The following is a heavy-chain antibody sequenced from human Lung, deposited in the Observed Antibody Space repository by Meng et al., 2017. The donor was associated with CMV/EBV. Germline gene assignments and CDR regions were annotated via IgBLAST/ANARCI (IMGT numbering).Heavy chain of an antibody. D-gene: IGHD6-13*01. CDR1: GYTFTSYD. Sequence: SXNVSCKASGYTFTSYDINWVRQATGQGREWMGWMNPNSSNTGYAQKFQGRVTMTRNTSILTAYMELHSLRSEDTAVYYCARGWQPWGQGTLVTVSS. V-gene: IGHV1-8*01. CDR2: MNPNSSNT. CDR3: ARGWQP. J-gene: IGHJ4*02.